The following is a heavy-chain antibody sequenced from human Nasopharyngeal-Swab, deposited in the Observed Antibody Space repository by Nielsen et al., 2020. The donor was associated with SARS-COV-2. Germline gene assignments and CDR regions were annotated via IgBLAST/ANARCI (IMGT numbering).Heavy chain of an antibody. Sequence: AGSLRLTCAASGFTFSSYAMSWVLHAPVKGLVWVSAISGRSGSTYYADSVKVRFTIPIHNSKNTLYLQMNSLRAEDTAVYYCAKGSGSGSYYSPDYYYYMDVWGKGTTVTVSS. D-gene: IGHD3-10*01. CDR1: GFTFSSYA. V-gene: IGHV3-23*01. CDR3: AKGSGSGSYYSPDYYYYMDV. CDR2: ISGRSGST. J-gene: IGHJ6*03.